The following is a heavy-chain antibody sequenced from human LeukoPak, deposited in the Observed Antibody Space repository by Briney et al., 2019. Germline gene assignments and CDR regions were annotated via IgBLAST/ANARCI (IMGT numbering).Heavy chain of an antibody. CDR2: IKSNSDGGTT. V-gene: IGHV3-15*01. CDR1: GFIFRNAW. CDR3: AKGGLRSTPLDY. Sequence: GGSLRLSCAASGFIFRNAWMSWVRQAPGKGLEWVGRIKSNSDGGTTDFAAPVTGRFTISRDDSKNTLYLQINSLRVEDTALYYCAKGGLRSTPLDYWGQGTLVTVSS. J-gene: IGHJ4*02. D-gene: IGHD3-3*01.